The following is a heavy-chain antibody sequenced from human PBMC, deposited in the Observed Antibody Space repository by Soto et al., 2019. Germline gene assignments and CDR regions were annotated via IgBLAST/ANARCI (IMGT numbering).Heavy chain of an antibody. CDR2: IYYSGST. Sequence: SETLSLTCTVSGGSISSSSYYWGWIRQPPGKGLEWIGSIYYSGSTYYNPSLKSRVTISVDTSKNQFSLKLSSVTAADTAVYYCARHSRGMDSSSSYGDAFDIWGQGTMVTVSS. CDR3: ARHSRGMDSSSSYGDAFDI. J-gene: IGHJ3*02. CDR1: GGSISSSSYY. D-gene: IGHD6-6*01. V-gene: IGHV4-39*01.